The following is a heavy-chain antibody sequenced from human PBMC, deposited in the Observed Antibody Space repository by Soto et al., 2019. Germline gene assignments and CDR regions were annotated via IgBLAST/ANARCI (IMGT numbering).Heavy chain of an antibody. Sequence: SETLSLTCDVYGGSFSGYFWGWIRQSPEKGLEWIGEISHTGATNYNASFKSRVIISLDSSKNQFSLRLNSVTAADTGVYSCARETYHYDSDAYKKTLVFDSWGPGTLVTVSS. J-gene: IGHJ4*02. D-gene: IGHD3-22*01. CDR3: ARETYHYDSDAYKKTLVFDS. CDR1: GGSFSGYF. CDR2: ISHTGAT. V-gene: IGHV4-34*01.